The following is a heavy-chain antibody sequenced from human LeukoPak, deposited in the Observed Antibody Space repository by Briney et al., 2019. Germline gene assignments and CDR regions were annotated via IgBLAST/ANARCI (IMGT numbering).Heavy chain of an antibody. CDR1: GFTVSSNY. V-gene: IGHV3-66*01. D-gene: IGHD3-22*01. CDR3: ARDPDYYDSSGYDY. Sequence: PGGSLRLSCAASGFTVSSNYMSWVRQAPGKGLEWVSVIYSGGSTYYADSVKGRFTISRDNSKNTLYLQMNSLRAEDTAVYYCARDPDYYDSSGYDYWGQGTLVTVSS. J-gene: IGHJ4*02. CDR2: IYSGGST.